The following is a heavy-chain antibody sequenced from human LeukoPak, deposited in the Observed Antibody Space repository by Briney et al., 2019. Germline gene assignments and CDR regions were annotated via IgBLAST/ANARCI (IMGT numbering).Heavy chain of an antibody. J-gene: IGHJ2*01. CDR2: IYYSGST. V-gene: IGHV4-59*08. D-gene: IGHD1-26*01. CDR3: ARQDRWELQNAGLHWCFDL. CDR1: GGSISSYY. Sequence: SETLSLTCTVSGGSISSYYWSWIRQPPGKGLEWIGYIYYSGSTNYNPSLKSRVTISVDTSKNQFSLKLSSVTAADTAVYYCARQDRWELQNAGLHWCFDLWGRGTLVTVSS.